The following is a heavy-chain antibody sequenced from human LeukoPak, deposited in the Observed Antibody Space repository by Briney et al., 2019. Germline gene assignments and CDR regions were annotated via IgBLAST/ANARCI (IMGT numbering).Heavy chain of an antibody. CDR2: IYYSGST. D-gene: IGHD6-19*01. Sequence: SETLSLTCTVSGGSISSYYWSWIRQPPGKGLEWIGYIYYSGSTNYNPSLKSRVTISVDTSKNQFSLKLSSVTAADTAVYYCARGISSGWVLSIVETTNNWFDPWGQGTLVTVSS. V-gene: IGHV4-59*01. CDR3: ARGISSGWVLSIVETTNNWFDP. CDR1: GGSISSYY. J-gene: IGHJ5*02.